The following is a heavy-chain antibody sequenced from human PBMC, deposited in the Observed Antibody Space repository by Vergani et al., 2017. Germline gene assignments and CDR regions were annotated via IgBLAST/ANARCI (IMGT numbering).Heavy chain of an antibody. CDR3: AKDQGSGSYLLYYYNGLDV. V-gene: IGHV3-23*01. J-gene: IGHJ6*02. CDR1: GFTFTAHG. CDR2: ISGQNFRT. D-gene: IGHD3-10*01. Sequence: EVQLLESGGGSAQPGESLRLSCVASGFTFTAHGLNWVRQAPGKGLEWVSGISGQNFRTHYADSVKGRFTISRDNSENTLYLQLDSLRAEDTAIYYCAKDQGSGSYLLYYYNGLDVWGQGTTVTVSS.